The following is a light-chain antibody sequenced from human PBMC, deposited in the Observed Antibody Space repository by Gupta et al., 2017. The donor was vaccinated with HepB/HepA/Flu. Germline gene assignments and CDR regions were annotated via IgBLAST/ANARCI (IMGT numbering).Light chain of an antibody. Sequence: DIQLTQSPSFLSASVGDRVTITCRASQGISSYLAWYQQKPGKAPKLLIYAASTLQSGVPSRFSGSGSGTEFTLTISTLQPEDFATYYCQQLNDYLRFGPGAKVDI. CDR1: QGISSY. V-gene: IGKV1-9*01. CDR2: AAS. J-gene: IGKJ3*01. CDR3: QQLNDYLR.